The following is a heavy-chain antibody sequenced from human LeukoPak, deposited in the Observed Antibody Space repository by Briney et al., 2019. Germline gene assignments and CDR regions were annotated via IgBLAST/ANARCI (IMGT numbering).Heavy chain of an antibody. V-gene: IGHV3-9*01. Sequence: GGSLRLSCAASGFTFDDYAMHWVRQAPGKGVEGVSGISYNSDTIGYADSVKGRFTISRDNAKNSLYLQMNSLRAEDTALYYCAKDYCGGDCYSGWYFDLWGRGTLITVSS. D-gene: IGHD2-21*02. CDR2: ISYNSDTI. J-gene: IGHJ2*01. CDR3: AKDYCGGDCYSGWYFDL. CDR1: GFTFDDYA.